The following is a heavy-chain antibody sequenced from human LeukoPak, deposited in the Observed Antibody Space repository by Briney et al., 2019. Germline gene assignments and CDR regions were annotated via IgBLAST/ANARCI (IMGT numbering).Heavy chain of an antibody. CDR2: IKQDGSEK. CDR3: ARAVLRGYSGYDAY. J-gene: IGHJ4*02. CDR1: GFTFSSYW. D-gene: IGHD5-12*01. Sequence: PGGSLRLSCAASGFTFSSYWMSWVRQAPGKGLEWVANIKQDGSEKYYVDSVKGRFTISRDNAKNSLYLQMNSLRAEDTAVYYCARAVLRGYSGYDAYWGQGTLVTVSS. V-gene: IGHV3-7*01.